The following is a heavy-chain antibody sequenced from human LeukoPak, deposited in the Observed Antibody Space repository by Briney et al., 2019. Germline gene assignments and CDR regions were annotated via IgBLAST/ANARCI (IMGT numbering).Heavy chain of an antibody. CDR2: INPSGGST. J-gene: IGHJ4*02. CDR1: GYTFTSYY. Sequence: ASVKVSCKASGYTFTSYYMHWVRQAPGQGLEWRGIINPSGGSTSYAQKFQGRVTMTRDTSTSTVYMELSSLRSEDTAVYYCARDLQLWFALDYWGQGTLVTVSS. CDR3: ARDLQLWFALDY. V-gene: IGHV1-46*01. D-gene: IGHD5-18*01.